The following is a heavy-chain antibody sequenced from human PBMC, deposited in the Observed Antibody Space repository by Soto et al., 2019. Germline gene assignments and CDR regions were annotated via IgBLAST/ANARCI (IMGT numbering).Heavy chain of an antibody. CDR2: IWYDGSNK. CDR3: ARDALIPYSSSSDAFDI. D-gene: IGHD6-6*01. Sequence: GRSLRLSCAASGFTFSSYGMHWVRQAPGKGLEWVAVIWYDGSNKYYADSVKGRFTISRDNSKNTLYLQMNSLRAEDTAVYYCARDALIPYSSSSDAFDIWGQGTMVTVSS. J-gene: IGHJ3*02. CDR1: GFTFSSYG. V-gene: IGHV3-33*01.